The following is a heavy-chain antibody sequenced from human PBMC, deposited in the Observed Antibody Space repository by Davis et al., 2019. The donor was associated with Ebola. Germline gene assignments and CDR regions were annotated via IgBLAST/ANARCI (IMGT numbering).Heavy chain of an antibody. V-gene: IGHV3-9*01. CDR3: AKGPFYGDFYFDY. CDR2: ISWNSGSI. CDR1: GFTFDDYA. Sequence: GGSLRLSCAASGFTFDDYAMHWVRQALGKGLEWVSGISWNSGSIGYADSVKGRFTISRDNAKNSLYLQMNSLRAEDTALYYCAKGPFYGDFYFDYWGQGTLVTVSS. D-gene: IGHD4-17*01. J-gene: IGHJ4*02.